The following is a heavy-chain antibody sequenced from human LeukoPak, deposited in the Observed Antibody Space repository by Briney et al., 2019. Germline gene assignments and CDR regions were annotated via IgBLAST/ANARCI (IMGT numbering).Heavy chain of an antibody. J-gene: IGHJ4*02. CDR2: ISSSSNSI. CDR1: GFTFSTYS. V-gene: IGHV3-21*01. Sequence: PGGSLRLSCAASGFTFSTYSMNWVRQAPGKGLEWVSSISSSSNSIYYSDSVKGRFTVSRDNAKNSLYLQMNSLRAEDTAVYYCARATKERSRYCSSTSCKYPFDYWGQGTLVTVSS. D-gene: IGHD2-2*01. CDR3: ARATKERSRYCSSTSCKYPFDY.